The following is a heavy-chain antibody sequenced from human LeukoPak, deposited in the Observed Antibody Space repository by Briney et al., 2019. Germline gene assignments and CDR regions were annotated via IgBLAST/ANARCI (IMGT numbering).Heavy chain of an antibody. CDR1: GFTFSSYA. V-gene: IGHV3-23*01. Sequence: PGGSLRLSCAASGFTFSSYAMSWVRQAPGKGLEWVSGISGSGGSTYYADSVKGRFTISRDNSRNTLYLQMNSPRAEDTAVYYCAKHAISSGWYVETPDDYWGQGTLVTVSS. J-gene: IGHJ4*02. D-gene: IGHD6-19*01. CDR2: ISGSGGST. CDR3: AKHAISSGWYVETPDDY.